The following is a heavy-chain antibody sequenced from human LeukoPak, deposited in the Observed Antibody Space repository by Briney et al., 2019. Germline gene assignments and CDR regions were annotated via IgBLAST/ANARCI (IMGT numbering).Heavy chain of an antibody. D-gene: IGHD2-2*01. Sequence: SETLSLTCAVYGVSFSGYYWSWIRQPPGKGLEWIGEINHSGSTNYNPSLKRRVTISVDTSKNQFSLKLSSVTAADTAVYDVARGYCSSTRCYGFVEYWGQGTLVTVSS. V-gene: IGHV4-34*01. CDR3: ARGYCSSTRCYGFVEY. CDR1: GVSFSGYY. CDR2: INHSGST. J-gene: IGHJ4*02.